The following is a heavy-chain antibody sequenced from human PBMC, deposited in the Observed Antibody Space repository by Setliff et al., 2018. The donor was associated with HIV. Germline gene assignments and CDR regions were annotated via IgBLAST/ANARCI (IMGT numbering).Heavy chain of an antibody. CDR1: GYSISSGYY. J-gene: IGHJ3*02. CDR2: IYHTGST. D-gene: IGHD2-8*01. CDR3: ARLESGVFDI. V-gene: IGHV4-38-2*01. Sequence: SETLSLTCAVSGYSISSGYYWAWIRQPPGKGLEWIGHIYHTGSTYSNPSLKRRVTISVGTSKNQFSLKLTSVTAADTAVYYCARLESGVFDIWGQGTMVTVSS.